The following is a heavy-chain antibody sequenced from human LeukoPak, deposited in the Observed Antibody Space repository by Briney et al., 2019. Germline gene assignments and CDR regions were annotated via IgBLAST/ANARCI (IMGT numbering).Heavy chain of an antibody. CDR2: ISGSGGST. Sequence: QPGGSLRLSCAASGFTFGSYAMSWVRQAPGKGLEWVSAISGSGGSTYYADSVKGRFTISRDNSKNTLYLQMNSLRAEDTAVYYCAKIEIHSGSNWFDPWGQGTLVTVSS. CDR3: AKIEIHSGSNWFDP. V-gene: IGHV3-23*01. J-gene: IGHJ5*02. D-gene: IGHD1-26*01. CDR1: GFTFGSYA.